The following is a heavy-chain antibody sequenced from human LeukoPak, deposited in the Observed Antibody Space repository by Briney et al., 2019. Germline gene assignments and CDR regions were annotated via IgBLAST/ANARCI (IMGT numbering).Heavy chain of an antibody. CDR1: GFTFSSYW. V-gene: IGHV3-74*01. CDR3: ARRSPSTSGSYYLMDV. Sequence: PGGSLRLSCAASGFTFSSYWMHWVRQAPGKGLVWVSGINTDGRSTSYADSVKGRFTISRDNSKNTLYLQMNSLRAEDTAVYYCARRSPSTSGSYYLMDVWGQGTTVTVSS. J-gene: IGHJ6*02. D-gene: IGHD3-10*01. CDR2: INTDGRST.